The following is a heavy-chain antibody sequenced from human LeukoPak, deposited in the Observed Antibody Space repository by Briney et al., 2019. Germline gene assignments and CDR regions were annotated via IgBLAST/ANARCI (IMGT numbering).Heavy chain of an antibody. CDR2: IKQDGSEK. CDR1: GFTFSSYW. V-gene: IGHV3-7*03. Sequence: PGGSLRLSCAASGFTFSSYWMSWVRQAPGKGLEWVANIKQDGSEKYYVDSVKGRFTISRDNAKNSLYLQMNSLRAEDTAVYYCARGAAARITIFGVVIRDYWGQGTLVTVSS. CDR3: ARGAAARITIFGVVIRDY. D-gene: IGHD3-3*01. J-gene: IGHJ4*02.